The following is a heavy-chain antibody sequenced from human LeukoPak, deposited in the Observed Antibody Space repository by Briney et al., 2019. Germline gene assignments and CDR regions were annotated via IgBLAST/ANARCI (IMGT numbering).Heavy chain of an antibody. D-gene: IGHD2-21*02. J-gene: IGHJ3*02. V-gene: IGHV3-74*01. Sequence: PGGSLRLSCAASGFTFRSYWMDWVRQAPGRGLVWVSRINGDGSSTTYADSVKGRFNISRDNAKKTLYLQMNSQRDEDTAVYYCARERAYCGGVCYRDAFDIWGQGTMVTVSS. CDR2: INGDGSST. CDR1: GFTFRSYW. CDR3: ARERAYCGGVCYRDAFDI.